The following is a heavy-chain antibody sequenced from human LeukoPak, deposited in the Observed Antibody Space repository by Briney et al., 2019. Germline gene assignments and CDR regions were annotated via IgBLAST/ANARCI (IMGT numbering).Heavy chain of an antibody. V-gene: IGHV1-8*03. CDR1: GYTFTSYD. CDR2: MNPNSGNT. J-gene: IGHJ4*02. Sequence: ASVTVSCKASGYTFTSYDINWVRQATGQGLEWMGWMNPNSGNTGYAQKLQGRVTITRNTSISTAYMELSSLRSEDTAVYYCARVRGGKLLLDYWGQGTLVTVSS. D-gene: IGHD4-23*01. CDR3: ARVRGGKLLLDY.